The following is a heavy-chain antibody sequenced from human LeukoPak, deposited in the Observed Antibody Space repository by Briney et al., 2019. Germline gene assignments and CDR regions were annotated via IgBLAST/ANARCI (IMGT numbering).Heavy chain of an antibody. CDR2: IYYSGST. CDR3: ARRSGYYGSGHLRAFDI. D-gene: IGHD3-10*01. Sequence: ASETLSLTCTVSGGSISSYYWSWIRQPPGKGLEWIGYIYYSGSTNYNPSLKSRVTISVDTSKNQFSLKLSSVTAADTAVYYCARRSGYYGSGHLRAFDIWGQGTMVTVSS. V-gene: IGHV4-59*01. J-gene: IGHJ3*02. CDR1: GGSISSYY.